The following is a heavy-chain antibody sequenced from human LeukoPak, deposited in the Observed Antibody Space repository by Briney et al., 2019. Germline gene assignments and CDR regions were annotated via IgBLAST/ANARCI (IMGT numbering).Heavy chain of an antibody. Sequence: GASVKVSCKASGYTFTSYGISWVRQAPGQGLEWMAWISAYNGNTNYAQKLQGRVTMTTDTSTNTAYMELRSLRFDDTAVYYCARDPLRSDIVVVPAAPNYYMDVWGKGTTVTISS. J-gene: IGHJ6*03. CDR3: ARDPLRSDIVVVPAAPNYYMDV. CDR1: GYTFTSYG. V-gene: IGHV1-18*01. CDR2: ISAYNGNT. D-gene: IGHD2-2*01.